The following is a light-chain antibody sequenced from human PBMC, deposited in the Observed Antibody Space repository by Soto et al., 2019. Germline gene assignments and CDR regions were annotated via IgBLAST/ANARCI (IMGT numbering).Light chain of an antibody. Sequence: QSVLTQPASVSGSTGQSITISCTGTSSYVGSYNLVSWYQQHPGKAPKLMIYEGSKRPSGVSNRFSGSKSGNTASLTISGLQAEDEADYYCCSYAGSSTFEVFCGGTKLTVL. CDR3: CSYAGSSTFEV. V-gene: IGLV2-23*03. J-gene: IGLJ2*01. CDR1: SSYVGSYNL. CDR2: EGS.